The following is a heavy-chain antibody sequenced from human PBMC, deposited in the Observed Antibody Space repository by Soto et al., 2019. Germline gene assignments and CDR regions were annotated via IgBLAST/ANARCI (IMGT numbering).Heavy chain of an antibody. Sequence: NPSETLSLTCAVYGGSFSGYYWSWIRQPPGKGLEWIGEINHSGSTNYNPSLKSRVTISVDTSKNQFSLKLSSVTAADTAVYYCARAEYDYYDSKLDVWGQGTTVTVSS. CDR2: INHSGST. J-gene: IGHJ6*02. CDR3: ARAEYDYYDSKLDV. D-gene: IGHD3-22*01. V-gene: IGHV4-34*01. CDR1: GGSFSGYY.